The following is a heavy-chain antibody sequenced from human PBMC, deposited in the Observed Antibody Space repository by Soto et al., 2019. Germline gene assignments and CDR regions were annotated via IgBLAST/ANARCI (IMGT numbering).Heavy chain of an antibody. Sequence: QVKLQESGPGLVKPSETLSLTCTVSGGSISSYYWSWIRQPPGKGLEWIGYIYYSGSTNYNPSLKSRVTISVDTSKNQFSLKLSSVTAADTAVYYCARVSSYGDYATNWFDPWGQGPLVTVSS. V-gene: IGHV4-59*01. CDR1: GGSISSYY. CDR2: IYYSGST. CDR3: ARVSSYGDYATNWFDP. D-gene: IGHD4-17*01. J-gene: IGHJ5*02.